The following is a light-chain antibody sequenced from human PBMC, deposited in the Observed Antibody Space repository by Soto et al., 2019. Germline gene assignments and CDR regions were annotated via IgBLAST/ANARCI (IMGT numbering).Light chain of an antibody. CDR1: QSISKW. CDR2: DAS. V-gene: IGKV1-5*01. CDR3: QQYNSYSWT. Sequence: DIQMTQSPSTPPSSLGDRVSITWGASQSISKWLAWYQQKQGTAPKLLIYDASSLESGVPSRFSGSGSGTEFTITISSLKNDDFATYYCQQYNSYSWTFGQGTKVDIK. J-gene: IGKJ1*01.